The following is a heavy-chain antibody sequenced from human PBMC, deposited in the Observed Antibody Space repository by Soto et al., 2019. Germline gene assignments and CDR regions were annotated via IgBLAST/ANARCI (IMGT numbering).Heavy chain of an antibody. CDR2: IKQDGSEK. D-gene: IGHD3-22*01. V-gene: IGHV3-7*03. CDR3: AREFTYYYDSSGFDWFDP. Sequence: GGSLRLSCAASGFTFSSYWMSWVRQAPGKGLEWVANIKQDGSEKYYVDSVKGRFTISRDNAKNSLYLQMNSLRAEDTAVYYCAREFTYYYDSSGFDWFDPWGQGTLVTVSS. J-gene: IGHJ5*02. CDR1: GFTFSSYW.